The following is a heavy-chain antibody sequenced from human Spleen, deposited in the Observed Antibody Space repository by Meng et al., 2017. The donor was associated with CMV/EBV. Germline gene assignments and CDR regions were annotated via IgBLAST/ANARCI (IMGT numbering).Heavy chain of an antibody. Sequence: GGSLRLSCAASGFTFSSYSMNWVRQAPGKGLEWVSSISSSSSYIYYADSVKGRFTISRDNSKNTLYLQMNSLRAEDTAVYYCAKGNGEYQLFAPHFDYWGQGVLVTVSS. CDR2: ISSSSSYI. CDR1: GFTFSSYS. CDR3: AKGNGEYQLFAPHFDY. D-gene: IGHD2-2*01. J-gene: IGHJ4*02. V-gene: IGHV3-21*04.